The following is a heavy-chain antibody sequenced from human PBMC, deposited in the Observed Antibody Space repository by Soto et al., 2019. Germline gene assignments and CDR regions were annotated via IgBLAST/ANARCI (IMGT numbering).Heavy chain of an antibody. Sequence: EVQLVESGGGMVMPGGSLRLSCAASGFTFSDAWMTWIRQAPGKGLQCVGRIKRKIDGETTDYAAPVKGRFTISRDDSENTVYLQMNSLKVEDTAMYYCVTDRGGGMDVWGQGTTVTVSS. CDR1: GFTFSDAW. CDR2: IKRKIDGETT. J-gene: IGHJ6*01. V-gene: IGHV3-15*01. CDR3: VTDRGGGMDV. D-gene: IGHD3-10*01.